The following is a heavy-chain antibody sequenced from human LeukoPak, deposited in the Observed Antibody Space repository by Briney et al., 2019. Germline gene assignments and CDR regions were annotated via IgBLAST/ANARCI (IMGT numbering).Heavy chain of an antibody. CDR2: IYSGGGT. J-gene: IGHJ4*02. CDR1: GFTFSSCA. V-gene: IGHV3-23*01. CDR3: AKALRAYSYDY. Sequence: QAGGSLRLSCAASGFTFSSCAMSWVRQAPGKGLEWVSVIYSGGGTDYADSVKGRFTISRDISKNTLYLQLNSLRVEDTAVYYCAKALRAYSYDYWGQGALVTVSS. D-gene: IGHD5-18*01.